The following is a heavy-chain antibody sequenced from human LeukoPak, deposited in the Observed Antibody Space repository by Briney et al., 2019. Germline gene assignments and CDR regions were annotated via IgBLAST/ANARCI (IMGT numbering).Heavy chain of an antibody. Sequence: SETLSLTCAVYGGSFSGYYWSWIRQPPGKGLEWIGSIYHSGSTYYNPSLKSRVTISVDTSKNQFSLKLSSVTAADTAVYYCARSAATGTHNWFDPWGQGTLVTVSS. CDR3: ARSAATGTHNWFDP. D-gene: IGHD6-13*01. V-gene: IGHV4-34*01. CDR2: IYHSGST. CDR1: GGSFSGYY. J-gene: IGHJ5*02.